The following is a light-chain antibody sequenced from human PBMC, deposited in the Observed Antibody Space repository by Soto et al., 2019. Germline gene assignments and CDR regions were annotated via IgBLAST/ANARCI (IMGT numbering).Light chain of an antibody. J-gene: IGKJ5*01. CDR1: QDISNY. V-gene: IGKV1-33*01. Sequence: DIQMTQSPSSLSASVGDSVTSTCQASQDISNYLNWHQQKPGKAPKLLIYDASNLETGVPSRFSGSGSGTDFPFTISRLQPEDIASYYCQQYDNLRITFGQGTRLEIK. CDR3: QQYDNLRIT. CDR2: DAS.